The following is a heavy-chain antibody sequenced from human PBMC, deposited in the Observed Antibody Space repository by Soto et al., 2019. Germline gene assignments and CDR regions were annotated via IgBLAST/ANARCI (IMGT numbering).Heavy chain of an antibody. D-gene: IGHD6-19*01. V-gene: IGHV3-23*01. CDR3: TTAGSSGPYYFDY. Sequence: GGSLRLSCAASGFTFSSYAMSWVRQAPGKGLERVSAISGSGGSTYYADSVKGRFTISRDNSKNTLYLQMNSLKTDDTAVYYCTTAGSSGPYYFDYWGQGTLVTVSS. CDR2: ISGSGGST. J-gene: IGHJ4*02. CDR1: GFTFSSYA.